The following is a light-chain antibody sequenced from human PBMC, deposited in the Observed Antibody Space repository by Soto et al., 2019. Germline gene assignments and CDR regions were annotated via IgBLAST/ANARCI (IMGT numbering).Light chain of an antibody. CDR2: EVI. Sequence: QSVLTQPASVSGSPGQSITISCNGSIGDIGTYKYVSWYQQRPGKAPKLMIYEVINRPSGISNRFSGSKSGNTASLTISDLQPEDDADYYGSSFTRDATLIFGGGTKVTVL. CDR1: IGDIGTYKY. J-gene: IGLJ2*01. CDR3: SSFTRDATLI. V-gene: IGLV2-14*01.